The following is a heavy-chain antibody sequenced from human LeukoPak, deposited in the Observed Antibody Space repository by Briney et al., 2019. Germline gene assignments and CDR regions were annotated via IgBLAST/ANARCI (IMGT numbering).Heavy chain of an antibody. D-gene: IGHD1-26*01. CDR2: ISYDGSNK. J-gene: IGHJ6*02. CDR1: GFTFSSFG. Sequence: GGSLRLSCAASGFTFSSFGMHWVRQAPGKGLEWVAVISYDGSNKYYADSVKGRFTISRDNSKNTLYLPMNSLRAEDTAVYYCAKDPGRYSGSYYFNYYYGMDVWGQGTTVTVSS. V-gene: IGHV3-30*18. CDR3: AKDPGRYSGSYYFNYYYGMDV.